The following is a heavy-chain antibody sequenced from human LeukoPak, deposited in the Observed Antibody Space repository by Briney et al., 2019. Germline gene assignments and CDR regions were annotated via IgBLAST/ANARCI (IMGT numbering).Heavy chain of an antibody. Sequence: PGESLKISCKGSGYSFTSYWIGWVRQMPGKGLEWMGIIYPGDSDTRYSPSFQGQVTISADKSISTAYLQWSSLKASDTAMCYCARWENDYGDYGEFDYWGQGTLVTVSS. CDR3: ARWENDYGDYGEFDY. CDR1: GYSFTSYW. V-gene: IGHV5-51*01. CDR2: IYPGDSDT. D-gene: IGHD4-17*01. J-gene: IGHJ4*02.